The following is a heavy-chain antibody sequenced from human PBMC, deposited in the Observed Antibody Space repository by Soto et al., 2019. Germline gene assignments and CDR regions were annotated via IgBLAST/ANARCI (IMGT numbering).Heavy chain of an antibody. Sequence: EVQLVESGGGVVQPGGSLRLSCAASGFTFDDYGMSWVRQAPGKGLEWVSGINWNGGRTGYADSVKGRFNISRDNAKNSLYLQMNCLRAEDTALYHCGRGSDYGDYVSWYFDLWGRGTLVTVSS. J-gene: IGHJ2*01. V-gene: IGHV3-20*01. D-gene: IGHD4-17*01. CDR2: INWNGGRT. CDR3: GRGSDYGDYVSWYFDL. CDR1: GFTFDDYG.